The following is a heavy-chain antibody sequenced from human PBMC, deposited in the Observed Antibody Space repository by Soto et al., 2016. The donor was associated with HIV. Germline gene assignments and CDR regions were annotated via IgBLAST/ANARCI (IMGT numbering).Heavy chain of an antibody. Sequence: QVQLVQSGAEVKKPGASVKVSCKTSGYSFTAYFIHWVRQAPGQGLEWMGWINPNSDVRNYAQKFQGRITLTRDTSISTAYMEMTNLRSDDTAMYYCATLRNFSVYGMDVWGQGTTVTVSS. V-gene: IGHV1-2*02. CDR2: INPNSDVR. CDR3: ATLRNFSVYGMDV. CDR1: GYSFTAYF. D-gene: IGHD6-19*01. J-gene: IGHJ6*02.